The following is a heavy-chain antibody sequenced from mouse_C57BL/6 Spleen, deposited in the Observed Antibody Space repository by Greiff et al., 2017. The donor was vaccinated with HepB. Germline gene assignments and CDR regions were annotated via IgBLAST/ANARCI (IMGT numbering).Heavy chain of an antibody. D-gene: IGHD2-3*01. CDR3: ARRGDGYYGYCDV. J-gene: IGHJ1*03. CDR1: GYTFTSYW. V-gene: IGHV1-64*01. CDR2: IHPNSGST. Sequence: QVQLQQPGAELVKPGASVKLSCKASGYTFTSYWMHWVKQRPGQGLEWIGMIHPNSGSTNYNEKFKSKATLTVDKSSSTAYMQLSSLTSEDSAVYYWARRGDGYYGYCDVWGTGTTVTVSS.